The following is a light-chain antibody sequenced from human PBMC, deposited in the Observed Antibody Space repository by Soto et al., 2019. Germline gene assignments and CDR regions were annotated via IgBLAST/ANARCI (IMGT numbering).Light chain of an antibody. Sequence: DIQMTQSPSSLSASVGDRVTITCRASQSISTYLNWYQQKPGKAPKLLIYAASSLQTGVPSRFSGSGSGTDFTLTNTSLQPEDFATYSCQQSYSTLRWTFGQGTKVEIK. V-gene: IGKV1-39*01. CDR1: QSISTY. J-gene: IGKJ1*01. CDR2: AAS. CDR3: QQSYSTLRWT.